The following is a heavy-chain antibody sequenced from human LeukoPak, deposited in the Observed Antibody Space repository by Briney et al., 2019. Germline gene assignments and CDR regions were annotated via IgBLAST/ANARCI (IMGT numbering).Heavy chain of an antibody. V-gene: IGHV3-53*04. D-gene: IGHD3-10*01. J-gene: IGHJ6*02. CDR2: IYAGGST. CDR3: ATAGSSELLWDYAMDV. Sequence: PGGSLRLSCAASGFTVSSNYISWVRQAPGKGLEWVSLIYAGGSTYYAEALKARFTISRHNSKNTLHFQMNSLRVEDTAVYYCATAGSSELLWDYAMDVWGQGTTVTVSS. CDR1: GFTVSSNY.